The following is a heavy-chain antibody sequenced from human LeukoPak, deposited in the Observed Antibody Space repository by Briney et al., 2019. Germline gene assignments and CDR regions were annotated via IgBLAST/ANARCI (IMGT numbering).Heavy chain of an antibody. Sequence: GGSLRLSCAASGFDFGAYEMNWVRQAPGKGLEWVAYFAGSDTTKYYADSVRGRFTISRDNARKSLYLQMNSLRAEDTALYYCTTLGYHLDSWGQGTLVTVSS. CDR1: GFDFGAYE. CDR2: FAGSDTTK. J-gene: IGHJ4*02. CDR3: TTLGYHLDS. D-gene: IGHD3-22*01. V-gene: IGHV3-48*03.